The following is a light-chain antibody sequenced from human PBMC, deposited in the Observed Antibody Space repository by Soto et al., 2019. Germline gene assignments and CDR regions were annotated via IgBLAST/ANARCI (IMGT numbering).Light chain of an antibody. V-gene: IGLV2-11*01. J-gene: IGLJ2*01. CDR1: SSDVGGYNY. CDR2: DVS. Sequence: QSALTQPRSVSGSPGQSVTISCTGTSSDVGGYNYVSWYQQHPGKAPKLMIYDVSKRPSGVPDRFSGSKSGNTASLTISGLQAEDEADYYCCSYAEVFGGGTQLTVL. CDR3: CSYAEV.